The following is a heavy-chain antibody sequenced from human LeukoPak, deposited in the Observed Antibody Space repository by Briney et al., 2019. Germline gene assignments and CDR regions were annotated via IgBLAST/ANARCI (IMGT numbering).Heavy chain of an antibody. J-gene: IGHJ4*02. CDR2: IYTSGST. CDR3: ARGGSYYGDHQFDY. Sequence: PSQTLSLTCTVSGGSISSGSYYWSWIRQPAGKGLEWIGRIYTSGSTNYNPSLKSRVTISVDTSKNQFSLKLSSVTAADTAVYYCARGGSYYGDHQFDYWGQGTLVTVSS. CDR1: GGSISSGSYY. V-gene: IGHV4-61*02. D-gene: IGHD1-26*01.